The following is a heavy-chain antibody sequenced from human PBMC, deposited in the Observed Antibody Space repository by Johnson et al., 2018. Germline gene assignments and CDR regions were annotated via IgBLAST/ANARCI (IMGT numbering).Heavy chain of an antibody. CDR1: GFTFDDYA. CDR3: AKGGGYSSGWNLEYFQH. V-gene: IGHV3-9*01. Sequence: VQLQESGGGLVQPGRSLRLSCAASGFTFDDYAMHWVRQVPGKGLEWVSGISWNSGSIAYADSVKGRFTISRDNAKNSLYLEMNSLRAEDTALYYCAKGGGYSSGWNLEYFQHWGQGTLVTVSS. J-gene: IGHJ1*01. D-gene: IGHD6-19*01. CDR2: ISWNSGSI.